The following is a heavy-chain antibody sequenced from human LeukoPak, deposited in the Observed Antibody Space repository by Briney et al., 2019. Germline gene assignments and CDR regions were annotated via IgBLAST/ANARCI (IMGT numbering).Heavy chain of an antibody. CDR1: GGSISSYY. CDR3: ARDSLAWYNWNADYYYYYMDV. D-gene: IGHD1-1*01. Sequence: SETLSLTCTVSGGSISSYYWSWIRQPAGKGLEWIGRIYTSGSTNYNPSLKSRVTMSVDTSKNQFSLKLSSVTAADTAVYYCARDSLAWYNWNADYYYYYMDVWGKGTTVTVSS. V-gene: IGHV4-4*07. J-gene: IGHJ6*03. CDR2: IYTSGST.